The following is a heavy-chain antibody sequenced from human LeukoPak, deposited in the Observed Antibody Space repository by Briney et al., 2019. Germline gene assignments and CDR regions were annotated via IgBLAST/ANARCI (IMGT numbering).Heavy chain of an antibody. J-gene: IGHJ6*03. Sequence: SETLSLTCTVSGGSISSYYWSWIRQPPGKGLEWIGYIYYSGSTNYNPSLKSRVTISVDTSKNQFPLKLSSVTAADTAVYYCARGPLGYCSGGSCEGQFYYYYMDVWGKGTTVTVSS. CDR3: ARGPLGYCSGGSCEGQFYYYYMDV. CDR1: GGSISSYY. D-gene: IGHD2-15*01. V-gene: IGHV4-59*01. CDR2: IYYSGST.